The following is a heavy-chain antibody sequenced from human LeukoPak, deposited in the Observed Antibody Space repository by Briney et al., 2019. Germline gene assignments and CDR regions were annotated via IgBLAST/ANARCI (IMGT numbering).Heavy chain of an antibody. V-gene: IGHV4-59*01. CDR2: IYYSGST. CDR1: GGSISSYY. CDR3: ARKNYDSSGYYEYCFDY. D-gene: IGHD3-22*01. Sequence: SETLSLTCTVSGGSISSYYWSWIRQPPGKGLEWIGYIYYSGSTNYNPSLKSRVTISVDTSKNQFSLKLSSVTAADTAVYYCARKNYDSSGYYEYCFDYWGQGTLVTVSS. J-gene: IGHJ4*02.